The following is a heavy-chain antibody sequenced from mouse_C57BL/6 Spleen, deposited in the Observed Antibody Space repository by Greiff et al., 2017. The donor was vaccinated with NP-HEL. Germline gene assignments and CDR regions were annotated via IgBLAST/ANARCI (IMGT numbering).Heavy chain of an antibody. CDR2: INPNNGGT. V-gene: IGHV1-26*01. Sequence: EVQLQQSGPELVKPGASVKISCKASGYTFTDYYMNWVKQSHGKSLEWIGDINPNNGGTSYNQKFKGKATLTVDKSSSTAYMELRSLTSEDSAVYYCARFLNWDPDYWGQGTTLTVSS. CDR3: ARFLNWDPDY. CDR1: GYTFTDYY. D-gene: IGHD4-1*02. J-gene: IGHJ2*01.